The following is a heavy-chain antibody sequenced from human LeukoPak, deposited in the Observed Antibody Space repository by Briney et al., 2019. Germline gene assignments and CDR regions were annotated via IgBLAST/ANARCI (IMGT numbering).Heavy chain of an antibody. V-gene: IGHV1-69*04. CDR1: GGTFSSYA. CDR3: ARGYCSGGSCYSGWFDP. J-gene: IGHJ5*02. D-gene: IGHD2-15*01. Sequence: EASVKVSCKASGGTFSSYAISWVRQAPGQGLEWMGRIIPIFGIANYAQKFQGRVTITADKSTSTAYMELSSLRSEDTAVYYCARGYCSGGSCYSGWFDPWGQGTLVTVSS. CDR2: IIPIFGIA.